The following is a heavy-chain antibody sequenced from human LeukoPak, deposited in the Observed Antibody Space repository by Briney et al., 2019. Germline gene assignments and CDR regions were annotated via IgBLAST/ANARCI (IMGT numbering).Heavy chain of an antibody. CDR3: ASMASMYYDFWSGYYRNYYMDV. D-gene: IGHD3-3*01. Sequence: GASVKVSCKASGGTFSSYAISWVRQAPGQGLEWMGGIIPIFGTANYAQKFQGRVTITTDESTSTAYMELNSLRSEDTAVYYCASMASMYYDFWSGYYRNYYMDVWGKGTTVTVSS. V-gene: IGHV1-69*05. CDR1: GGTFSSYA. J-gene: IGHJ6*03. CDR2: IIPIFGTA.